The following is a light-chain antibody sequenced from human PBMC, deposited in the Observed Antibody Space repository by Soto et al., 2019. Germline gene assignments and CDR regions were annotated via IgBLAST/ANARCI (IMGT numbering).Light chain of an antibody. CDR1: RSLLKANGYTY. Sequence: DIVMTQSPLSLTVTPGEPASISCGSSRSLLKANGYTYFHWFLQKPGQSPQLLIYLGYTRAPGVPDRFSGTGSGTHFTLEISRVEADDVRVYYCMQTLESRTFGQGTKVEIK. V-gene: IGKV2-28*01. J-gene: IGKJ1*01. CDR2: LGY. CDR3: MQTLESRT.